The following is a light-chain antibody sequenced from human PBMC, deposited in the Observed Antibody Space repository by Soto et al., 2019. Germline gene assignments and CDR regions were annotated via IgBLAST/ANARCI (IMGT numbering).Light chain of an antibody. Sequence: DIQMTQSPSSLSASRGDRVTITCRASQSISSYLNWDQQKPGKAPKLMIYAASSLQSGVPSRFSGSGSGTDFTLTISSLQPEDFATYYCQQSYSTLTFGPGTKVDIK. CDR1: QSISSY. CDR3: QQSYSTLT. CDR2: AAS. V-gene: IGKV1-39*01. J-gene: IGKJ3*01.